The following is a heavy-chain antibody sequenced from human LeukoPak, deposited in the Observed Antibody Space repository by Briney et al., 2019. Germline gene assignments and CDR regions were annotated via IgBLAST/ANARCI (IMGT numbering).Heavy chain of an antibody. CDR3: ARHRDYYDSSGSFDY. J-gene: IGHJ4*02. CDR1: GGSISSYY. D-gene: IGHD3-22*01. V-gene: IGHV4-59*08. Sequence: SETLSLTRTVSGGSISSYYWSWIRQPPGKGLEWIGYIYYSGSTNYNPSLKSRVTISVDTSKNQFSLKLSSVTAADTAVYYCARHRDYYDSSGSFDYWGQGTLVTVSS. CDR2: IYYSGST.